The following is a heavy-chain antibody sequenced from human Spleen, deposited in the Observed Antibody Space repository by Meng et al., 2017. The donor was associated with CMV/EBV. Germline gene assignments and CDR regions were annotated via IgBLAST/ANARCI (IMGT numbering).Heavy chain of an antibody. CDR1: GYTFTGYY. Sequence: ASVKVSCKASGYTFTGYYMHWVRQAPGQGLEWMGWINPNSGGTNYAQKFQVRVTMTRDTSISTAYMELSRLRSDDTAVYDCATVKRDCNNSSCYKGWFDPWGQGTLVTVSS. J-gene: IGHJ5*02. CDR3: ATVKRDCNNSSCYKGWFDP. V-gene: IGHV1-2*02. D-gene: IGHD2-2*02. CDR2: INPNSGGT.